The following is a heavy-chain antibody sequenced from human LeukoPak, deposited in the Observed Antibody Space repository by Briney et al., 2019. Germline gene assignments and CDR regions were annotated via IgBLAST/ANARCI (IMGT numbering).Heavy chain of an antibody. CDR1: GGSISSYY. CDR2: IYYSGST. CDR3: ARGEVWFDP. Sequence: SETLSLTCTVSGGSISSYYWSWIRQPPGKGLEWIGYIYYSGSTNYNPSLKSRVTISVDPSKNQFSLKLSSVTAAETAVYYCARGEVWFDPWGQGTLVTVCS. D-gene: IGHD1-26*01. V-gene: IGHV4-59*01. J-gene: IGHJ5*02.